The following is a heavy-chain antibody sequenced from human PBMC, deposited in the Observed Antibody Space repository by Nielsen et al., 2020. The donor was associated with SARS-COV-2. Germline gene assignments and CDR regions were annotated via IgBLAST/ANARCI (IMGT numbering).Heavy chain of an antibody. V-gene: IGHV4-34*01. CDR1: GGSFSGYY. D-gene: IGHD3-10*01. J-gene: IGHJ6*02. CDR3: ARTSMVRGVIEARRYYGMDV. Sequence: SETLSLTCAVYGGSFSGYYWSWIRQPPGKGLEWIGEINHSGSTNYNPSLKSRVTISVDTSKNQFSLKLSSVTAADTAVYYCARTSMVRGVIEARRYYGMDVWGQGTTVTVSS. CDR2: INHSGST.